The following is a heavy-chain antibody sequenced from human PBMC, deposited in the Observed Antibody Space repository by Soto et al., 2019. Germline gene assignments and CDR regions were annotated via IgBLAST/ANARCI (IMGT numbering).Heavy chain of an antibody. CDR3: AKDRSYCTGDSCYSADY. CDR1: GFIFSSYG. J-gene: IGHJ4*02. V-gene: IGHV3-30*18. Sequence: QVPLVESGGGVVRPGRSLRLSCAASGFIFSSYGMHWVRQAPGKGLEWVATISYDGSKIYYADSVKGRFTISRDSSQNTLYLQMNSLRADDTAVYYCAKDRSYCTGDSCYSADYWGQGTLVTVSS. D-gene: IGHD2-15*01. CDR2: ISYDGSKI.